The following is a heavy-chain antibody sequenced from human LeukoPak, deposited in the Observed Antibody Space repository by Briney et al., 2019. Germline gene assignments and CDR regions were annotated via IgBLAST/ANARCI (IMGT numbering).Heavy chain of an antibody. D-gene: IGHD2-21*01. Sequence: ASVTLSFTASGYTFTTYAFHWIRQAPGPGMEWMGLIRAYNGNTTLAQKVQGRITMSTDTYTSTAYMELRSLRSDDTAVYYCALTRVVVGTPSFDYGGQGSVVTVSS. CDR3: ALTRVVVGTPSFDY. CDR1: GYTFTTYA. V-gene: IGHV1-18*01. CDR2: IRAYNGNT. J-gene: IGHJ4*02.